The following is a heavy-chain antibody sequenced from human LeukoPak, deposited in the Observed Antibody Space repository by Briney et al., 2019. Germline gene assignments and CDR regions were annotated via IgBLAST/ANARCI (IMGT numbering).Heavy chain of an antibody. V-gene: IGHV3-23*01. CDR2: ISGSGGST. CDR3: ARDVSSGPVYYYYKDV. J-gene: IGHJ6*03. CDR1: GFTFSSYA. D-gene: IGHD3-22*01. Sequence: PGGSLRLSCAASGFTFSSYAMSWVRQAPGKGLEWVSAISGSGGSTYYADSVKGRFTISRDNSKNTLYLQMNSLRAEDTALYYCARDVSSGPVYYYYKDVWGKGTTVTVSS.